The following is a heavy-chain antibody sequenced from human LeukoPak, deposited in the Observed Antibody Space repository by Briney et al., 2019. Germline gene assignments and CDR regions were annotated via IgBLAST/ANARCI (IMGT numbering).Heavy chain of an antibody. Sequence: PGGSLRLSCAASGFTFSSSWMSWVRQAPGKGLEWVANIKEDGSRKYYVDSMRGRFTISRDNAKNSLYLQMNSLRAEDTAVYYCARDGVGAPAYWGQGTLVTVSS. CDR3: ARDGVGAPAY. D-gene: IGHD1-26*01. J-gene: IGHJ4*02. CDR1: GFTFSSSW. CDR2: IKEDGSRK. V-gene: IGHV3-7*04.